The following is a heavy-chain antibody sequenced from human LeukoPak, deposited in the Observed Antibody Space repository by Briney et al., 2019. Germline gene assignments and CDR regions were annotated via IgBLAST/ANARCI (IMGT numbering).Heavy chain of an antibody. CDR3: ARDERWSYFDY. V-gene: IGHV3-30-3*01. CDR1: GFTFSSYT. CDR2: ISYDGSNK. D-gene: IGHD4-23*01. Sequence: GGSLRLSCAASGFTFSSYTMHWVRQAPGKGLEWVAVISYDGSNKYYADSVKGRFTISRDNSKNTLYLQMNSLGAEDTAVYYCARDERWSYFDYWGQGTLVTVSS. J-gene: IGHJ4*02.